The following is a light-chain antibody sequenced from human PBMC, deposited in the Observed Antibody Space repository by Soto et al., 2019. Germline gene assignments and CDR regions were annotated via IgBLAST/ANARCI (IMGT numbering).Light chain of an antibody. J-gene: IGKJ1*01. CDR2: GAS. CDR3: QQSSIIPWT. V-gene: IGKV1-39*01. CDR1: QIINTY. Sequence: DIQMTQSPSSLSASVGARVTITCRASQIINTYLHWYQHKPGKAPKLLISGASTLQSGVPSRFSGSGSGTEFALTISSLQPEDLATYYCQQSSIIPWTFGPGTKVEIK.